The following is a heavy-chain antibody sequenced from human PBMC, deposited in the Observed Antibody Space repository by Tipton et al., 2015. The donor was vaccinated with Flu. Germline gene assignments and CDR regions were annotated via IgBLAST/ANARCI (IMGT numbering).Heavy chain of an antibody. CDR2: INPNSGGT. D-gene: IGHD6-19*01. CDR1: RYTFTGYY. V-gene: IGHV1-2*02. CDR3: ARGNSGLDVFDM. Sequence: QLVQSGAEVKKPGASVKVSCKASRYTFTGYYIHWVRQAPGQGLEWMGWINPNSGGTNYAQKFQGRVTMTRDTSVTTAYMELSRLTSDDTAAYYCARGNSGLDVFDMWGQGKMVTVSS. J-gene: IGHJ3*02.